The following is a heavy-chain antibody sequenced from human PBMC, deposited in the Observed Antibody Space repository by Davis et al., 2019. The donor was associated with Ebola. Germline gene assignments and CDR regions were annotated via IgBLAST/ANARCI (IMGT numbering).Heavy chain of an antibody. V-gene: IGHV4-34*01. D-gene: IGHD3-9*01. Sequence: SETLSLTCAVSGGSFSGYYLSVIRQPPGNGLHCLREINHNGSTNYNPSLKSRGTISVDTSKNQFSLRLRSVTAADTAVYYCAREYFDWLYGRRGWFDPWGQGTLVTVSS. J-gene: IGHJ5*02. CDR1: GGSFSGYY. CDR2: INHNGST. CDR3: AREYFDWLYGRRGWFDP.